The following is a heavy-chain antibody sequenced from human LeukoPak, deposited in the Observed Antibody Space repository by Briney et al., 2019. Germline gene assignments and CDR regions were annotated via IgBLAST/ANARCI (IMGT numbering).Heavy chain of an antibody. J-gene: IGHJ4*02. Sequence: GGSLRLSCAASGFTFSSYGMHWVRPAPGKGLEWVAVISFDGNTKYYTDSVKGRFTISRDNSKNTLYLQMNSLRAEDTAVYYCAKEMSSSDIDHCGQGTLVTVSS. V-gene: IGHV3-30*18. CDR1: GFTFSSYG. CDR2: ISFDGNTK. CDR3: AKEMSSSDIDH. D-gene: IGHD3-22*01.